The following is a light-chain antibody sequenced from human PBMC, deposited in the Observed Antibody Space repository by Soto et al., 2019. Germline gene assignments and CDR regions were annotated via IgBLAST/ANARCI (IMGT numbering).Light chain of an antibody. CDR1: SSDIDIYNY. J-gene: IGLJ2*01. CDR3: SSYTSSSTLDVV. Sequence: QSALTQPASVSGSPGQSITISCTGTSSDIDIYNYVSWYQQHPGKAPKLMIYEVSDRPSGVSPRFSGSKSDNTASLTISGLQAEDEADYYCSSYTSSSTLDVVFGGGTKVTVL. CDR2: EVS. V-gene: IGLV2-14*01.